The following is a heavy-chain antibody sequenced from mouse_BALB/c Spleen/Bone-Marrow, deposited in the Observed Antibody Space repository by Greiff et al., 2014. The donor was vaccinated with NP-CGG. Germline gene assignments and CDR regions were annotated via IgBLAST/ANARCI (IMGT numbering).Heavy chain of an antibody. J-gene: IGHJ1*01. V-gene: IGHV1S135*01. CDR3: APLSRYFDV. D-gene: IGHD6-2*01. CDR1: GYSFPRYY. CDR2: IDPFNGGT. Sequence: VQLQQSGPELMKPGASVKISCKASGYSFPRYYMHWVTPSHGQSLEWIGYIDPFNGGTSYNQKFKGKATLTVDRSSSTAYMHLSSLTSEDSAVYYCAPLSRYFDVWGAGTTVTVSS.